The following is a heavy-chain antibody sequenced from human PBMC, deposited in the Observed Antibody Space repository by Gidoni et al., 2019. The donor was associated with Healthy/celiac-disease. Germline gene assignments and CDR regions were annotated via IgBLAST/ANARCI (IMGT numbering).Heavy chain of an antibody. Sequence: QVQLQQWGAGLLKTSGTLSLTCAVYGGCFSGYYWSWIRQPPGKGLEWIGEINHSGSTNYNPSLKSRVTISVDTSKNQFSLKLSSVTAADTAVYYCARGPYYYGSGRPIDYWGQGTLVTVSS. V-gene: IGHV4-34*01. CDR2: INHSGST. CDR3: ARGPYYYGSGRPIDY. J-gene: IGHJ4*02. D-gene: IGHD3-10*01. CDR1: GGCFSGYY.